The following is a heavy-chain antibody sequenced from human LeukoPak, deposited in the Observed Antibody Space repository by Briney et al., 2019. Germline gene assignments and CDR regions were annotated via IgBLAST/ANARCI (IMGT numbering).Heavy chain of an antibody. CDR2: IYYSGST. CDR3: ARDGDYYESSGYCFDY. Sequence: SETLSLTCTVSGGSISSYYWSWIRQPRGKGLEWIGYIYYSGSTNYNPSLKSRVTISVDTSKNQFSLKLSSVTAADTAVYYSARDGDYYESSGYCFDYWGQGTLVTVSS. CDR1: GGSISSYY. V-gene: IGHV4-59*01. D-gene: IGHD3-22*01. J-gene: IGHJ4*02.